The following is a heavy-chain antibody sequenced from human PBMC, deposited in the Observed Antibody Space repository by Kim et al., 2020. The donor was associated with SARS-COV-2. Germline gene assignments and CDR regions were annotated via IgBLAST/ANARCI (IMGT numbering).Heavy chain of an antibody. CDR3: WTLYYYYGMDV. Sequence: GGSLRLSCSASGFTFSSYAMHWVRQAPGKGLEYVSAIRSNGGSTYYADSVKGRFTISRDNSKNTLYLQMSSLRAEDTAVYYCWTLYYYYGMDVWGQGTTVTVSS. CDR1: GFTFSSYA. J-gene: IGHJ6*02. CDR2: IRSNGGST. V-gene: IGHV3-64D*09. D-gene: IGHD1-1*01.